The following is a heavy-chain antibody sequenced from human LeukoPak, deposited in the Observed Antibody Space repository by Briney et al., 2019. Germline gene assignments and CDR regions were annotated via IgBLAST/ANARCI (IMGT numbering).Heavy chain of an antibody. Sequence: GASVKVSCKASGYTFTSYGISWVRQAPGQGLEWMGWISAYNGNTDYAQKLQGRVTMTTDTSTSTAYMELSRLRSDDTAVYYCARHWGAATVTTSRGYYYYMDVWGKGTTVTISS. D-gene: IGHD4-17*01. CDR3: ARHWGAATVTTSRGYYYYMDV. CDR1: GYTFTSYG. J-gene: IGHJ6*03. CDR2: ISAYNGNT. V-gene: IGHV1-18*01.